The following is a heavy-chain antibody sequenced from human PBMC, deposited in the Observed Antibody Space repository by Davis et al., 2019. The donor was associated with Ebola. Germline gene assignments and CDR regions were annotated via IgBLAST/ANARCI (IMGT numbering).Heavy chain of an antibody. D-gene: IGHD3-9*01. CDR1: GYTFTNYD. Sequence: ASVKVSCKASGYTFTNYDINWLRQATGQGLEWMGRMNPSNGNTDSAQKFQGRVSMTRDTSIGTAYMELRSLRTEDTAVYYCARGRYSSATEFADYWGQGTLVTVSS. J-gene: IGHJ4*02. CDR3: ARGRYSSATEFADY. CDR2: MNPSNGNT. V-gene: IGHV1-8*01.